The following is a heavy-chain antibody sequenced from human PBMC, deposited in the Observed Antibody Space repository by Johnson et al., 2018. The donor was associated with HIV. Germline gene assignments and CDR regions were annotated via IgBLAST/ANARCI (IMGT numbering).Heavy chain of an antibody. J-gene: IGHJ3*02. V-gene: IGHV3-7*05. CDR3: ARGSWRWVQQHAFDI. CDR2: IKQDGSEK. Sequence: VQLVESGGGVVQPGRSLRLSCAASGFTFSSYWMSWVRQAPGKGLAWVANIKQDGSEKYYVDSVTGRFTISRDNAKNSLYLQMNSLRAEDTAVYYCARGSWRWVQQHAFDIWGQGTMVTVSS. D-gene: IGHD5-24*01. CDR1: GFTFSSYW.